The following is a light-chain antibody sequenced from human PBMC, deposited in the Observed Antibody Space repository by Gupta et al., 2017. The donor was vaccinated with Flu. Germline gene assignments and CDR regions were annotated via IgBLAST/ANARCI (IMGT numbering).Light chain of an antibody. V-gene: IGKV3-20*01. Sequence: EIVFTQSPGTLPLSPGERATLSCRASQSVSSTYLAWYQQKPGQAPRLLIYGASSRAAGIPDRFSGSGSGTDFTLTLSRLEPEDFAVYYCQQYESPPWTFGQGTKVDI. CDR3: QQYESPPWT. CDR2: GAS. CDR1: QSVSSTY. J-gene: IGKJ1*01.